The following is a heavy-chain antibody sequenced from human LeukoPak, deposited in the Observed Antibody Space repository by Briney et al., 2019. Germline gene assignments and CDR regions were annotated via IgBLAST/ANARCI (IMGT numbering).Heavy chain of an antibody. CDR2: ISSSSSYI. V-gene: IGHV3-21*04. J-gene: IGHJ6*02. Sequence: GGSLRLSCAASGFTFSSYSMNWVRQAPGKGLEWVSSISSSSSYIYYADSVKGRFTISRDSAKNSLYLQMNSLRAEDTAVYYCAFGDYYYYYGMDVWGQGTTVTVSS. D-gene: IGHD4-17*01. CDR1: GFTFSSYS. CDR3: AFGDYYYYYGMDV.